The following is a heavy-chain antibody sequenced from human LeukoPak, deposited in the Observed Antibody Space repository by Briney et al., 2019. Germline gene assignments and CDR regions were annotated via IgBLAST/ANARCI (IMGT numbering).Heavy chain of an antibody. CDR3: ATSSWLRDAFDI. CDR1: GGTFSSYA. V-gene: IGHV1-18*01. J-gene: IGHJ3*02. Sequence: GASVKVSCTASGGTFSSYAISWVRQAPGQGLEWMGWISAYNGNTNYAQKLQGRVTMTTDTSTSTAYVELRSLRSDDTAVYYCATSSWLRDAFDIWGQGTMVTVSS. CDR2: ISAYNGNT. D-gene: IGHD6-13*01.